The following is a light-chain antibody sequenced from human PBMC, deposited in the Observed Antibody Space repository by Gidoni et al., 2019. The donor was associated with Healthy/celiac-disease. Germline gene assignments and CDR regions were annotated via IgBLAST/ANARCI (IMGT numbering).Light chain of an antibody. V-gene: IGKV3-11*01. CDR1: QSVSSY. J-gene: IGKJ4*01. CDR3: QQRSNWGLT. CDR2: DAS. Sequence: DIVFTQSPATLSLSPGERATLSCRASQSVSSYLAWYQQKPGQAPRLLIYDASNRATGIPARFSGSGSGTDFTLTISSLEPEDFAVYYCQQRSNWGLTFGGGTKVEIK.